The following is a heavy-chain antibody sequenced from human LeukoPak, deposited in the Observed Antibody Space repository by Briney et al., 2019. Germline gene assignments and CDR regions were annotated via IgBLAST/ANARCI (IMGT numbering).Heavy chain of an antibody. CDR1: GFTFSSYW. D-gene: IGHD3-10*01. J-gene: IGHJ5*02. CDR2: IKQDGGEK. V-gene: IGHV3-7*03. Sequence: GGSLRLSCAASGFTFSSYWMSWVRQAPGKGLEWVANIKQDGGEKYYVDSVKGRFTISRDNAKNSLYLQMNGLRAEDTAVYYCAKRSLWFGELSWFDPWGQGTLVTVSS. CDR3: AKRSLWFGELSWFDP.